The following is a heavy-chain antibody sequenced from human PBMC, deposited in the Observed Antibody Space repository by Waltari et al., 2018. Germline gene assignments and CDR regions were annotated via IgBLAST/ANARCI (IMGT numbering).Heavy chain of an antibody. D-gene: IGHD3-10*01. CDR2: IYSVGST. V-gene: IGHV3-53*01. CDR3: ARGGSTQGVKYYFDY. J-gene: IGHJ4*02. Sequence: EVQLVESGGGLIQPGGSLRLSCAASGFTVSSNYMSWVRQAPGKGLEWVSVIYSVGSTYYADPVKGRFTISRDNSKNTRYLQMTSLRAEDTAVYYCARGGSTQGVKYYFDYWGQGTLVTVSS. CDR1: GFTVSSNY.